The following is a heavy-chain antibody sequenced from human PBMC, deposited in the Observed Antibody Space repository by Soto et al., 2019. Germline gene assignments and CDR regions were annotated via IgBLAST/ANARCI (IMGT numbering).Heavy chain of an antibody. D-gene: IGHD3-10*01. CDR3: ATGLPYGSGSYSYMDV. CDR1: GGSISSYY. V-gene: IGHV4-59*01. Sequence: QVQLQESVPGLVKPSETLSLTCTVSGGSISSYYWSWIRQPPGKGLEWIGYINYSGSTNYNPSLESRVTIPGDASKNQSSLKLSSVTAADTAVYYCATGLPYGSGSYSYMDVWGKETTVTVSS. CDR2: INYSGST. J-gene: IGHJ6*03.